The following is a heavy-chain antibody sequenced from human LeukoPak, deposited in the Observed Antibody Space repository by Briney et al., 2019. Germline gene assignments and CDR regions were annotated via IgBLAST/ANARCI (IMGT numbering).Heavy chain of an antibody. V-gene: IGHV4-39*01. D-gene: IGHD3-3*01. Sequence: SETLSLTCTVSGGSISSSSYYWGWIRQPPGKGLEWIGSIYYSGSTYYNPSLKSRVTISVDTSKNQFSLKLSSVTAADTAVYYCARGFYDFWSGYNNNWFDPWGQGTLVTVSS. CDR2: IYYSGST. CDR1: GGSISSSSYY. CDR3: ARGFYDFWSGYNNNWFDP. J-gene: IGHJ5*02.